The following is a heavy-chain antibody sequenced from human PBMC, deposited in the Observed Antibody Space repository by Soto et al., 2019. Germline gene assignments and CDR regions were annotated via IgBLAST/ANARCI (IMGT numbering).Heavy chain of an antibody. CDR2: IIPIFGTA. D-gene: IGHD5-12*01. J-gene: IGHJ3*02. V-gene: IGHV1-69*13. Sequence: ASVKVSCKASGGTFSSYAISWVRQAPGQGLEWMGGIIPIFGTANYAQKFQGRVTITADESTSTAYMELSSLRPEDTAVYYCAVYSGYGHGAFDIWGQGTMVTVSS. CDR1: GGTFSSYA. CDR3: AVYSGYGHGAFDI.